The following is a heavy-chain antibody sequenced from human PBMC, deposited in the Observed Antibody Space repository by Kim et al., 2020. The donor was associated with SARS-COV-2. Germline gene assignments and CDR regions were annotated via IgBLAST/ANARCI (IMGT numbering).Heavy chain of an antibody. Sequence: SETLSLTCAVSGGSISSSNWWSWVRQPPGKGLEWIGEIYHSGSTNYNPSLKSRVTISVNKSKNQFSLKLSSVTAADTAVYYCATHESYYYDSSGYYDYWGQGTLVTVSS. CDR1: GGSISSSNW. V-gene: IGHV4-4*02. J-gene: IGHJ4*02. CDR3: ATHESYYYDSSGYYDY. D-gene: IGHD3-22*01. CDR2: IYHSGST.